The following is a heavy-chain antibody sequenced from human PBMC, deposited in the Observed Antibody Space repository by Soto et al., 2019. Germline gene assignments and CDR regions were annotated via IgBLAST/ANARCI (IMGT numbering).Heavy chain of an antibody. J-gene: IGHJ5*02. V-gene: IGHV4-39*01. CDR2: IFYLGSS. Sequence: SETLSLTCTVSGDSIISSDFYWGWVRQPPVKGLEWIGSIFYLGSSYYNPSLKSRVTMSVDTSKNQFSLRLRSVTAADTALYFCARHSLALRKNNWFDPWGQGIMVTVS. D-gene: IGHD3-3*02. CDR3: ARHSLALRKNNWFDP. CDR1: GDSIISSDFY.